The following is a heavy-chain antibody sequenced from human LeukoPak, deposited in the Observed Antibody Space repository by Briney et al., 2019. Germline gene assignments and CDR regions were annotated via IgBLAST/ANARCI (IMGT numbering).Heavy chain of an antibody. D-gene: IGHD3-16*01. CDR1: GFTFSTYS. Sequence: GESLKISGKGSGFTFSTYSFAWVRQMPGKGLEWMGVIYAGDSSTRYSPSFQGQVTISVDKSISTAYLQWSSLKASDSAIYYCARHSCYDSWGQGTLVTVSS. J-gene: IGHJ4*02. CDR3: ARHSCYDS. CDR2: IYAGDSST. V-gene: IGHV5-51*01.